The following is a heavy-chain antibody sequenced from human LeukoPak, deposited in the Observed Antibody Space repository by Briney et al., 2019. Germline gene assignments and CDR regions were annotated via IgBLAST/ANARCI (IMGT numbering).Heavy chain of an antibody. V-gene: IGHV3-72*01. J-gene: IGHJ6*03. Sequence: GGSLRLSCAASGFTFSSYGMSWVRQAPGKGLEWVGRSRNKANSYSTTFGKSVKGRLTISRDESENSLYLQLNSLKTEDTGVYYCVRLSRGAMNYYMDVWGKGTTVTISS. CDR2: SRNKANSYST. CDR1: GFTFSSYG. CDR3: VRLSRGAMNYYMDV. D-gene: IGHD3-10*01.